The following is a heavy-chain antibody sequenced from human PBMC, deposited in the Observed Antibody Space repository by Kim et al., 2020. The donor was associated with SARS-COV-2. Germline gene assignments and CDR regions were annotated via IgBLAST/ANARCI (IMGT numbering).Heavy chain of an antibody. V-gene: IGHV3-23*01. CDR1: GFSFSSYA. J-gene: IGHJ4*02. CDR3: ARTYLVAVAGREGAKRFDY. CDR2: ISGGGGTT. D-gene: IGHD6-19*01. Sequence: GGSLRLSCAASGFSFSSYAMSWVRQAPGKGLEWVSGISGGGGTTYSADSVKGRFTISRDNSKSTLYLQMNSLRDEDTAVYYCARTYLVAVAGREGAKRFDYWGQGTLVTVSS.